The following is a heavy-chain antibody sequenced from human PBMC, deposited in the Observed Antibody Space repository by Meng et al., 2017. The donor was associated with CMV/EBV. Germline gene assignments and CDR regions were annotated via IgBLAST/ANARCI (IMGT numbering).Heavy chain of an antibody. D-gene: IGHD6-6*01. CDR1: GYTFTSYG. CDR3: ARGVQLPHSGSYFDY. CDR2: ISAYNGNT. J-gene: IGHJ4*02. V-gene: IGHV1-18*01. Sequence: ASVKVSCKASGYTFTSYGISWVRQAPGQGLEWMGWISAYNGNTNNAQKLQGRVTMTTDTTTSTAYMELRSLRSDDTAVYYCARGVQLPHSGSYFDYWGQGTLVTVSS.